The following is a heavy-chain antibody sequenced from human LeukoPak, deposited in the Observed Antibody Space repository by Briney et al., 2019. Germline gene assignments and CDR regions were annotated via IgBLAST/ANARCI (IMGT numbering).Heavy chain of an antibody. CDR3: ARDTGSYGWFDY. Sequence: SETLSLTCAVYGGSFSGYYWSWIRQPAGKGLEWIGRIYTSGSTNYNPSLKSRVTMSIDTSKSQFSLKLSSVTAADTAVYYCARDTGSYGWFDYWGQGTLVTVSS. CDR2: IYTSGST. D-gene: IGHD1-26*01. J-gene: IGHJ4*02. V-gene: IGHV4-4*07. CDR1: GGSFSGYY.